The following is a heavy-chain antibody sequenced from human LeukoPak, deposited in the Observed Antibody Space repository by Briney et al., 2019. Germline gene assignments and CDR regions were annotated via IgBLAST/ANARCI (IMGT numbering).Heavy chain of an antibody. J-gene: IGHJ4*02. CDR1: GFTFSSYA. V-gene: IGHV3-30*04. D-gene: IGHD2/OR15-2a*01. CDR2: ISYDGSNK. Sequence: GRSLRLSCAASGFTFSSYAMHWVRQAPGKGLEWVAVISYDGSNKYYADSVKGRFTISRDNSKNTLYPQMNSLRAEDTAVYYCARGIPYSMGFSEAFDYWGQGTLVTVSS. CDR3: ARGIPYSMGFSEAFDY.